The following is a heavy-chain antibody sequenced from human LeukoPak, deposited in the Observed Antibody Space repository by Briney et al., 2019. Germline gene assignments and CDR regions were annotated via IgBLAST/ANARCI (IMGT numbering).Heavy chain of an antibody. Sequence: ASVKVSCKASGYTFTGYYLHWVRQAPGQGLEWMGWINSNSGDANYAQKLQGRVTMTRDTSISTAYIELPSLRSDDTAVYYCARDSSGIFDLHYWGQGTLVTVSS. CDR2: INSNSGDA. D-gene: IGHD6-13*01. J-gene: IGHJ4*02. CDR1: GYTFTGYY. V-gene: IGHV1-2*02. CDR3: ARDSSGIFDLHY.